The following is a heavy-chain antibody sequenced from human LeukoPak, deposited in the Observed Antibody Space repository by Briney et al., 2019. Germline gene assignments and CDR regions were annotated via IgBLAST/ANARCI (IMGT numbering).Heavy chain of an antibody. Sequence: PGGSLRLSCAASGFTFSSYVMHWVRQAPGKGLEWVAVISYDGSNKYYADSVKGRFTISRDNSKNTLYLQMNSLRAEDTAVYYCAKDRAPTGTRGYYYYGMDVWGQGTTVTVSS. J-gene: IGHJ6*02. CDR3: AKDRAPTGTRGYYYYGMDV. D-gene: IGHD1-7*01. CDR2: ISYDGSNK. CDR1: GFTFSSYV. V-gene: IGHV3-30*18.